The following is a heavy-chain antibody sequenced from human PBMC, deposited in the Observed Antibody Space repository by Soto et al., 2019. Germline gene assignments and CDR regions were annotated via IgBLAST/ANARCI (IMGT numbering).Heavy chain of an antibody. D-gene: IGHD2-15*01. J-gene: IGHJ4*02. Sequence: EVQLLESGGKLVQPGGSLRLSCAASGFTFSSYVMSWVRQAPGKGLEWVSTISGSGASIYDADSVKGRFTISRDNSKNTVYLQMNSLRAEDTAVYYCAKDGLGSCTGGTCFGSDYWGQGTLVTVSS. V-gene: IGHV3-23*01. CDR1: GFTFSSYV. CDR2: ISGSGASI. CDR3: AKDGLGSCTGGTCFGSDY.